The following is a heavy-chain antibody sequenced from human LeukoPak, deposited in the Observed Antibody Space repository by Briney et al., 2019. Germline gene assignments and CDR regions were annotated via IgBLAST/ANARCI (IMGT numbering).Heavy chain of an antibody. CDR2: ISYVERDK. D-gene: IGHD2-8*02. CDR3: AKDSGGVICYFDY. J-gene: IGHJ4*02. CDR1: RFTFCRYN. V-gene: IGHV3-30*02. Sequence: GGSLRHSCAAPRFTFCRYNMQWVRQAPGKGLEWLAFISYVERDKEYADSVKGRFTISRDNSKNTLYLQMNSLRAEYTAVYYCAKDSGGVICYFDYWGQGALVTVSS.